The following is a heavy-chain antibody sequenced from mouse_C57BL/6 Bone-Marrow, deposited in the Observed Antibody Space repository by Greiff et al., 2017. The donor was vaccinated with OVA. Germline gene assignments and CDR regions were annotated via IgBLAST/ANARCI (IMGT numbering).Heavy chain of an antibody. CDR2: IFPGSGST. J-gene: IGHJ4*01. CDR3: ARENYGYDARDY. V-gene: IGHV1-56*01. CDR1: GYTFTSHW. Sequence: QVQLQQSGPELVRPGASVKISCKAPGYTFTSHWMQWVRQRPGQGLEWIGEIFPGSGSTYYNETFKGKATLTVDTSSSTAYMQLSSLTSEDSAVDFFARENYGYDARDYWGQGTSVTVSS. D-gene: IGHD1-1*02.